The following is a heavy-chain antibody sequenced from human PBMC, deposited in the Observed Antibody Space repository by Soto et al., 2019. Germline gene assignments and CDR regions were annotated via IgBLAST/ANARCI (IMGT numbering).Heavy chain of an antibody. CDR1: GFTFSSYA. V-gene: IGHV3-23*01. CDR2: ISGSGGST. D-gene: IGHD3-10*01. Sequence: GGSLRLSCAASGFTFSSYAMSWVRQAPGKGLEWVSAISGSGGSTYYADYVKGRFTISRDNSKNTLYLQMNSLRAEDTTVNYSARGRGVNFYKGMDVGGQGPRATVS. CDR3: ARGRGVNFYKGMDV. J-gene: IGHJ6*02.